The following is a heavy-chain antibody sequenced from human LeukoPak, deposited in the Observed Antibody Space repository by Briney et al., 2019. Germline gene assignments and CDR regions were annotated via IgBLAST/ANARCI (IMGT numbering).Heavy chain of an antibody. CDR1: GFTFSSYW. CDR2: IKQDGSEK. D-gene: IGHD7-27*01. V-gene: IGHV3-7*01. J-gene: IGHJ3*02. CDR3: ASILLTAAFDI. Sequence: GGSLGLSCAASGFTFSSYWMSWVRQAPGKRLEWVADIKQDGSEKYYVDSVKGRFTISRDNAKNSLYLQMNSLRAEDTAVYYCASILLTAAFDIWGQGTMVTVSS.